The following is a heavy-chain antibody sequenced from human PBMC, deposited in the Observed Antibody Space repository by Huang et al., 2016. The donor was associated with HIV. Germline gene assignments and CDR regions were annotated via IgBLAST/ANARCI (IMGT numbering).Heavy chain of an antibody. V-gene: IGHV3-7*01. CDR1: GFTFSTYW. CDR2: IKQDGSGK. J-gene: IGHJ2*01. Sequence: EVQLVESGGGLVQPGGSLRLSCAASGFTFSTYWMSWVRQDPGKGVEWVANIKQDGSGKYYVDSGKGRFTISRDNAKNSLYLQMHSLRAEDTAVYYCARDAVVTPSSWYFDLWGRGTLVTVSS. CDR3: ARDAVVTPSSWYFDL. D-gene: IGHD6-19*01.